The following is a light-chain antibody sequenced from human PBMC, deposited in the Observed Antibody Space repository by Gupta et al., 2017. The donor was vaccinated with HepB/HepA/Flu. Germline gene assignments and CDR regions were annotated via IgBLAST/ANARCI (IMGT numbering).Light chain of an antibody. CDR2: YDS. V-gene: IGLV3-21*01. CDR3: HVWESSGAHPV. Sequence: SYVLTQPPSVSVAPGKTAKISCGGSNIGGKSVHWYQQKPGQAPVTVVFYDSDRPSGIPERFSGSNSGDTATLTITRVEIGDEADYYCHVWESSGAHPVFGGGTKLTVL. CDR1: NIGGKS. J-gene: IGLJ3*02.